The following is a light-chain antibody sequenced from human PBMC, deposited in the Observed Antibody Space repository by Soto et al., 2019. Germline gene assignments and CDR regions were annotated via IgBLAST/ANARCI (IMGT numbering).Light chain of an antibody. V-gene: IGKV1-5*03. CDR3: QQYNSYRT. CDR1: QSVSSW. J-gene: IGKJ1*01. Sequence: DILMTQSPSTLSASLGERVTITCRASQSVSSWLAWYQQKPGKAPKLLIYNAFTLASGIPSRFSGSGSGTDFTLTISSLQPEDFATYYCQQYNSYRTFGRGTKVEIK. CDR2: NAF.